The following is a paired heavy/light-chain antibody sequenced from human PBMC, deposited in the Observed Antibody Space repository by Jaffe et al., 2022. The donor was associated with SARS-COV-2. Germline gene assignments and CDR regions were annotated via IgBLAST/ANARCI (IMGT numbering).Heavy chain of an antibody. J-gene: IGHJ4*02. D-gene: IGHD2-2*01. Sequence: EVQLVQSGAEVKKPGESLKISCKGSGYSFTNYWIGWVRQVPGKGLECMGIIYPDDSHIKYNPSFQGQVTISADKSISTAYLQWSSLKASDTAMYYCARRTSCSGANCYGFNYWGQGTLVTVSS. CDR2: IYPDDSHI. V-gene: IGHV5-51*01. CDR1: GYSFTNYW. CDR3: ARRTSCSGANCYGFNY.
Light chain of an antibody. J-gene: IGKJ1*01. V-gene: IGKV2-28*01. Sequence: DIVMTQSPLSLPVTPGEPASISCTSSQSLLYSNAYNYLDWYLQKPGQSPQLLIYLGSNRASGVPDRFSGSGSGTDFTLRISRVEAEDVGVYYCMQALQTPWTFGQGTKVEIK. CDR2: LGS. CDR3: MQALQTPWT. CDR1: QSLLYSNAYNY.